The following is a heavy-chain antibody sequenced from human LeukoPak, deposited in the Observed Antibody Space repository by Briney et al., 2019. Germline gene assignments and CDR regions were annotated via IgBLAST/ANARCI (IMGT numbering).Heavy chain of an antibody. Sequence: SETLSLTCTVSGGSLTTYYWSWIRQPPGKGLEWIGYIYYSGSTNYNPSLKSRVTMSVDTSKNQFSLKLSSVTAADTAVYYCARHRSVRGVSGFYYYGMDVWGQGTTVTVSS. CDR3: ARHRSVRGVSGFYYYGMDV. D-gene: IGHD3-10*01. CDR2: IYYSGST. CDR1: GGSLTTYY. V-gene: IGHV4-59*08. J-gene: IGHJ6*02.